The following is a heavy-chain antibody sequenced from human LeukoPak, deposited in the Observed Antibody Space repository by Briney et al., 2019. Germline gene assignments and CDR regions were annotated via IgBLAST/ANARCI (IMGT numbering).Heavy chain of an antibody. CDR3: ARDATIVEMATEYYFDY. Sequence: ASVKVSCKASGGTFSSYTISWVRQAPGQGLEWLRRIIPILGIANYAQKFQGRVTITADKSTSTAYMELSSLRSEDTAVYYCARDATIVEMATEYYFDYWGQGTPVTVSS. V-gene: IGHV1-69*04. CDR2: IIPILGIA. CDR1: GGTFSSYT. J-gene: IGHJ4*02. D-gene: IGHD5-24*01.